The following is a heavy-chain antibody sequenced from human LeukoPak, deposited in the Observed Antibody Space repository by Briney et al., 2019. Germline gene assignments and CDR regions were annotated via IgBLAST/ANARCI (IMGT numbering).Heavy chain of an antibody. Sequence: ASVKVSCKASGFTFTSSAVQWVRQARGQRLEWIGWIVVGSGNTNYAQKFQERVTITRDMSTSTAYMELSSLRSEDTAVYYCAAVPEYYYDSSDYSHWYFDLWGRGTLVTVSS. CDR1: GFTFTSSA. D-gene: IGHD3-22*01. CDR2: IVVGSGNT. CDR3: AAVPEYYYDSSDYSHWYFDL. V-gene: IGHV1-58*01. J-gene: IGHJ2*01.